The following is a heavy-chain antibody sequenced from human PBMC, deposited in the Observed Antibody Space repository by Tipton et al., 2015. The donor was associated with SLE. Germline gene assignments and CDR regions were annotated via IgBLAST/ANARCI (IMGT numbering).Heavy chain of an antibody. D-gene: IGHD3-22*01. J-gene: IGHJ4*02. CDR1: GFTFSSYG. CDR3: AMAGYYDTSGFDY. V-gene: IGHV3-30*03. CDR2: ISYDGSNK. Sequence: RSLRLSCAASGFTFSSYGMHWVRQAPGKGLEWVAVISYDGSNKYYADSVKGRFTISRDNSKNTLYLQMNSLRTEDTAVYYCAMAGYYDTSGFDYWGLGTLVTVSS.